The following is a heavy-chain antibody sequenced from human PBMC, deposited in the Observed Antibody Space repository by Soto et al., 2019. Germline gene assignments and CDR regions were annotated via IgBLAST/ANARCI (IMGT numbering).Heavy chain of an antibody. D-gene: IGHD6-13*01. Sequence: ASVKVSCKASGGTFSSYAISWVRQAPGQGLEWMGGIIPIFGTANYAQKFQGRVTITADESTSTAYMELSSLRSEDTAVYYCARGRIAAAWAWFDPWGQGTLVTVSS. CDR1: GGTFSSYA. V-gene: IGHV1-69*13. CDR3: ARGRIAAAWAWFDP. J-gene: IGHJ5*02. CDR2: IIPIFGTA.